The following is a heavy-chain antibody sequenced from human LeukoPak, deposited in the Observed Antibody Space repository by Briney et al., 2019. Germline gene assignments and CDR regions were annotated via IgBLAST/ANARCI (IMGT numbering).Heavy chain of an antibody. J-gene: IGHJ4*02. Sequence: SETLSLTCTVSGGSISSSSYYWGWIRQPPGKGLEWIGSIYYSGSTYYNPSLKSRVTISVDTSKNQFSLKLSSVTAADTAVYYCARPGRRYYGSGSYYKSWGQGTLVTVSS. V-gene: IGHV4-39*07. CDR3: ARPGRRYYGSGSYYKS. CDR2: IYYSGST. CDR1: GGSISSSSYY. D-gene: IGHD3-10*01.